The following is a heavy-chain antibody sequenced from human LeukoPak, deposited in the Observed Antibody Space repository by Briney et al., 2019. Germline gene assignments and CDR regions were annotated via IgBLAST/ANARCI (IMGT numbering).Heavy chain of an antibody. CDR3: AKDLGMQVWFPL. CDR1: VFTFSTYA. CDR2: FSGSGGRT. D-gene: IGHD5-18*01. V-gene: IGHV3-23*01. J-gene: IGHJ4*02. Sequence: GGSLRLSCAASVFTFSTYAMSWVRQAPRKALEGGSSFSGSGGRTYYAASVKGRFTISRDNSKNTLYLQMNSLRAEDTAVYYCAKDLGMQVWFPLWGQGTLVTVSS.